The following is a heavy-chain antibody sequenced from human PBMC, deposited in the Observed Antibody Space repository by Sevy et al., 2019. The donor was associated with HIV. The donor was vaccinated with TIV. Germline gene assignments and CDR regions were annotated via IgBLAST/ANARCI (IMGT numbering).Heavy chain of an antibody. D-gene: IGHD1-1*01. V-gene: IGHV3-30*02. J-gene: IGHJ4*02. CDR3: VKEGGVTGTGGDC. CDR2: IQYDGSHK. CDR1: GFTFSNFG. Sequence: GGSLRLSCAASGFTFSNFGMHWVRQAPGKGLEWVSFIQYDGSHKYYTDSVKGRLTISRDNCKNTLYLQMNSLRAEDTAVYYCVKEGGVTGTGGDCWGQGTLVTVSS.